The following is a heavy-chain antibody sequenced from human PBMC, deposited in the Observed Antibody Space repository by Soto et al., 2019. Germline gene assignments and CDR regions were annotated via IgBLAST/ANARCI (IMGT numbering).Heavy chain of an antibody. J-gene: IGHJ4*02. CDR1: GFTFSSYA. D-gene: IGHD2-2*01. CDR2: ISSNGGST. V-gene: IGHV3-64D*08. Sequence: GGSLRLSCSASGFTFSSYAMHWVRQAPGKGLEYVSAISSNGGSTYYADSVKGRFTISRDNSKNTLYLQMSSLRAEDTAVYYCVRLGDIVVVPATIFGYFDYWGQGTLVTVSS. CDR3: VRLGDIVVVPATIFGYFDY.